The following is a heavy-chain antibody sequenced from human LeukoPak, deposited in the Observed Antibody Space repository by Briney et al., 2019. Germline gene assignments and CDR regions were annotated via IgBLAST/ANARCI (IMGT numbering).Heavy chain of an antibody. D-gene: IGHD1-20*01. Sequence: PSETLSLTCTVSGDSISSYYWSWIRQPPGKGLEWIGYIYYSGSTNYNPSLKSRVTISVDTSKNQFSLKLSSVTAADTAVYYCARGITAYFDYWGQGTLVTVSS. V-gene: IGHV4-59*01. CDR2: IYYSGST. CDR1: GDSISSYY. CDR3: ARGITAYFDY. J-gene: IGHJ4*02.